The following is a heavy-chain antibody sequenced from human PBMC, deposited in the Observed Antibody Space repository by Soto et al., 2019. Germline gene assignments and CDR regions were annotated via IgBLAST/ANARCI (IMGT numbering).Heavy chain of an antibody. Sequence: SSCLSLTGAWSGVSISGSYYDWCWLLQSPGKGPEWIGSVFYTGFTSYNPSLESRVSVSVDTSKNQFSLKVSGVSAADTAVYYCATSQKGYNWNYFDHWGQGALVTVSS. J-gene: IGHJ4*02. CDR1: GVSISGSYYD. CDR2: VFYTGFT. CDR3: ATSQKGYNWNYFDH. V-gene: IGHV4-39*01. D-gene: IGHD1-20*01.